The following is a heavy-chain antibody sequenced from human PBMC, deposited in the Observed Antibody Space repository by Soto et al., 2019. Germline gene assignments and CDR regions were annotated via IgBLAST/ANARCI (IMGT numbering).Heavy chain of an antibody. CDR3: AREVAADGTFREDVFDI. V-gene: IGHV1-69*12. CDR1: GGTFSNHA. J-gene: IGHJ3*02. CDR2: IIPIFSTT. D-gene: IGHD6-13*01. Sequence: QVHLVQSGAEVKKPWSSVKVSCKAPGGTFSNHAINWVRQAPGQGLELMGRIIPIFSTTNYAQKFQGRVTMTADESTITAYLELSSLKQDDTAVYYCAREVAADGTFREDVFDIWGQGTLVTVSS.